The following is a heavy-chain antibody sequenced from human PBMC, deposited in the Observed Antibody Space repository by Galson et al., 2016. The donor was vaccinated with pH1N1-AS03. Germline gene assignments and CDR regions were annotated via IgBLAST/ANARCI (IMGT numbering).Heavy chain of an antibody. CDR2: INQDGSAV. CDR3: TRGGYSSTWY. J-gene: IGHJ4*02. Sequence: SLRLSCAASGFSFSSYWMTWVRLTPGKGLEWVANINQDGSAVHYVDSVKGRFTISRDNAKNSLSLQMNSLRDEDTAVYYCTRGGYSSTWYWGQGTLVTVSS. CDR1: GFSFSSYW. V-gene: IGHV3-7*03. D-gene: IGHD6-13*01.